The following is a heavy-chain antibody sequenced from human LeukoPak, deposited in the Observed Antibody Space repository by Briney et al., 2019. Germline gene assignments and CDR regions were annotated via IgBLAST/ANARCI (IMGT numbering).Heavy chain of an antibody. CDR1: GGSISSSSYY. J-gene: IGHJ4*02. Sequence: SETLSLTCTVSGGSISSSSYYWGWIRQPPGKGLEWIGSIYYSGSTYYNPSLKSRVTISVDTSKNQLSLKLSSVTAADTAVYYCARLEVYYDFWSGYPYYFDYWGQGTLVTVSS. D-gene: IGHD3-3*01. CDR2: IYYSGST. CDR3: ARLEVYYDFWSGYPYYFDY. V-gene: IGHV4-39*01.